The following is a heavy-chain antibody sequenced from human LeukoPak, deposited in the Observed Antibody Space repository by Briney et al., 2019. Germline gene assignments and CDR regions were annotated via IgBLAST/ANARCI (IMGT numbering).Heavy chain of an antibody. CDR1: GGSISSSSYY. J-gene: IGHJ4*02. CDR2: ISYSGST. Sequence: PSETLSLTCTVSGGSISSSSYYWGWIRQPPGKGLEWIGNISYSGSTYYIPSLKSRVPISVDTSKNQFSLKLSSVTAADTAVYYCARLYSSRPDYWGQGTLVTVSS. D-gene: IGHD6-19*01. V-gene: IGHV4-39*01. CDR3: ARLYSSRPDY.